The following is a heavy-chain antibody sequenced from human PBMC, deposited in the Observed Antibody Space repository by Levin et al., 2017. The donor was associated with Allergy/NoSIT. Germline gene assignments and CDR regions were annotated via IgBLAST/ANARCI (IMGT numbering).Heavy chain of an antibody. V-gene: IGHV4-34*01. Sequence: SETLSLTCAVYGGSFSGYYWSWIRQPPGKGLEWIGEINHSGSTNYNPSLKSRVTISVDTSKNQFSLKLSSVTAADTAVYYCARVVVVPAASFWYYYYYMDVWGKGTTVTVSS. J-gene: IGHJ6*03. D-gene: IGHD2-2*01. CDR3: ARVVVVPAASFWYYYYYMDV. CDR1: GGSFSGYY. CDR2: INHSGST.